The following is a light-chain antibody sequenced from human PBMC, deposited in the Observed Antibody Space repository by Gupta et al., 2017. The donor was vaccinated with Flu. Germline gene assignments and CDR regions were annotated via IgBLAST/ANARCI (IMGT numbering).Light chain of an antibody. Sequence: VMAQSPLCLPVTPGEPASISCRSSQSLLHSNGYNFLDWYLQKPGQSPQLLIYLGSNRASGVPDRFSGSGSGTDFTLKISRVEAEYVGVYYCMQTLQTPWTFGQGTKVEIK. CDR3: MQTLQTPWT. V-gene: IGKV2-28*01. J-gene: IGKJ1*01. CDR1: QSLLHSNGYNF. CDR2: LGS.